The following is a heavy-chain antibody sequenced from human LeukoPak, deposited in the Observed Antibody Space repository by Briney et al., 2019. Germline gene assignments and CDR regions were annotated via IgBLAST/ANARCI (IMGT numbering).Heavy chain of an antibody. CDR2: ISTYNSNT. J-gene: IGHJ4*02. D-gene: IGHD2-2*01. CDR1: GYTFTNYG. CDR3: ARGTRPGPLLHLAY. Sequence: ASVKVSCKASGYTFTNYGINWVRQAPGQGLEWMGWISTYNSNTNYAQRLQGRVTMTTDTSTSTAYMELRSLRSDDTAVFYCARGTRPGPLLHLAYWGQGTRVTVSS. V-gene: IGHV1-18*01.